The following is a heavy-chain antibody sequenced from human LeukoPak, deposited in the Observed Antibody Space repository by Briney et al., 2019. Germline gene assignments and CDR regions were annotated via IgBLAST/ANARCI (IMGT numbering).Heavy chain of an antibody. Sequence: GGSLRLSCAASGFTVSSNYMSWVCQAPGKGLEWVSVIYSGGSTSYADSVKGRFTISRDNSKNTLYLQMNSLRAEDTAVYYCARDSSSGWQHDYWGQGTLVTVSS. CDR3: ARDSSSGWQHDY. J-gene: IGHJ4*02. V-gene: IGHV3-66*01. CDR2: IYSGGST. D-gene: IGHD6-19*01. CDR1: GFTVSSNY.